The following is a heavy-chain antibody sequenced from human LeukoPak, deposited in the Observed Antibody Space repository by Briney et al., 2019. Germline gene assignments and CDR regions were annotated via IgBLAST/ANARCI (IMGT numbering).Heavy chain of an antibody. CDR1: GGSISSSSYY. D-gene: IGHD5-12*01. J-gene: IGHJ4*02. CDR2: ISYSGST. Sequence: SETLSLTCIVSGGSISSSSYYWGWIRQPPGQGLEWIGIISYSGSTYYNPSLKGRVTISVDMSKNQFSLKLSSVTAADTAVYYCARHSYEGSDYWGQGTLVTVSS. CDR3: ARHSYEGSDY. V-gene: IGHV4-39*01.